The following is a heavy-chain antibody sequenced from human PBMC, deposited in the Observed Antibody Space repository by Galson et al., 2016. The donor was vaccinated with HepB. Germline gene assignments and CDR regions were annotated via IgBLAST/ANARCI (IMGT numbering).Heavy chain of an antibody. V-gene: IGHV3-74*01. J-gene: IGHJ4*02. D-gene: IGHD4-23*01. CDR2: TNSDGSST. CDR3: ARAPTRYYGGNSGHLFDS. Sequence: LRLSCAASGFTFSSYWMHWVRQAPGKGLVWVSRTNSDGSSTTYADSVKGRFTISRDNAKNTLYLQMNSLRAEDTAVYYCARAPTRYYGGNSGHLFDSWGQGTLVTVSS. CDR1: GFTFSSYW.